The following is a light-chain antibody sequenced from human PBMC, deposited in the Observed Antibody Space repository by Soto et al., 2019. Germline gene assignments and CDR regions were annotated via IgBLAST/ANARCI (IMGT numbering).Light chain of an antibody. CDR1: SSDVGGYNY. Sequence: QAVLTQPPSASGSPGQSVTISCSGTSSDVGGYNYVSWYQQHPGKAPKLMIYEVTRRPSGVPDRFSGSRSGNTASLTVSGLQAEDEADYYWSSYADSNKVAFGGGTKLTVL. J-gene: IGLJ2*01. CDR3: SSYADSNKVA. CDR2: EVT. V-gene: IGLV2-8*01.